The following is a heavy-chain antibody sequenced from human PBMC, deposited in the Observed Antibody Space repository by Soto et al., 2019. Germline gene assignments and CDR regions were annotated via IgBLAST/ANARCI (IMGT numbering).Heavy chain of an antibody. Sequence: SVKVSCKASGGTFSNFVISWVRQAPGQRLEWMGGNIPIFGTANYAQKFQGRVTIIADESTGTTYMELTSLRSEDTAVYYCARAPILVGETTYENYFDYWGQGTLVTVSS. V-gene: IGHV1-69*13. D-gene: IGHD2-21*01. J-gene: IGHJ4*02. CDR1: GGTFSNFV. CDR2: NIPIFGTA. CDR3: ARAPILVGETTYENYFDY.